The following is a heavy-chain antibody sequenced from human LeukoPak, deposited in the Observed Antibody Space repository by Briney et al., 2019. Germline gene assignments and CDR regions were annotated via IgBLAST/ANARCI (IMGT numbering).Heavy chain of an antibody. J-gene: IGHJ3*01. V-gene: IGHV4-34*01. Sequence: PSETLSLTCAVYGGSFSGYYWSWIRQPPGKGLELIGEINHSGSTNYNPSLKSRVTISVDTSKNQFSLNLSSVTAADTAVYYCARGRVMLWGQGTMVTVSS. CDR3: ARGRVML. CDR1: GGSFSGYY. CDR2: INHSGST.